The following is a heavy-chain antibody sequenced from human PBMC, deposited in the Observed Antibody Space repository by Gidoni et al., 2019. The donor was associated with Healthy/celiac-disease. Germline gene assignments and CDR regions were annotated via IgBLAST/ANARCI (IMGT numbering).Heavy chain of an antibody. V-gene: IGHV4-59*01. CDR2: IYYSGST. Sequence: QVQLQESGPGLVKPSETLSLTCTVSGGSISRYYWSWIRQPPGKGLGWIGYIYYSGSTNYNPSLKSRVTISVDTSKNQFSLKLSSVTAADTAVYYCARSGGVAAAGPGGDLVDPWGQGTLVTVSS. J-gene: IGHJ5*02. CDR3: ARSGGVAAAGPGGDLVDP. D-gene: IGHD6-13*01. CDR1: GGSISRYY.